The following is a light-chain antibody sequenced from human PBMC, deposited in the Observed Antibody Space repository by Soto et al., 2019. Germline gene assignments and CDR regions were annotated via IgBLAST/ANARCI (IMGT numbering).Light chain of an antibody. CDR2: EGS. CDR3: CSYAGSATWV. CDR1: RSDVGTYNF. Sequence: QSALTQPASVSGSPGQSIIISCTGTRSDVGTYNFVSWYQQHPGKAPKLIIDEGSERPSGVSNRFSGSKSGNTASLTISGLQTEDEADYYCCSYAGSATWVFGGGTKLTVL. J-gene: IGLJ3*02. V-gene: IGLV2-23*01.